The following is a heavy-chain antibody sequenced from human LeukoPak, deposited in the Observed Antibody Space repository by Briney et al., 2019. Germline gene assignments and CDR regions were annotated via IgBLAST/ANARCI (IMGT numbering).Heavy chain of an antibody. CDR1: GFTFSTYH. V-gene: IGHV3-21*01. Sequence: GGSLRLSCAASGFTFSTYHMNWVRQAPGKGLEWVSSISTTSSYIYYSDSARGRFTISRDNAKNSLYLQMNSLRAEDTAVCYCARGLCGGDCYSDWGPGTLVTVSS. CDR2: ISTTSSYI. J-gene: IGHJ4*02. CDR3: ARGLCGGDCYSD. D-gene: IGHD2-21*02.